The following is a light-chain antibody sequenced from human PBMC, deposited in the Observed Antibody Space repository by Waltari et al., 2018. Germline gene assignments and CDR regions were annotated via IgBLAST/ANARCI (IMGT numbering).Light chain of an antibody. Sequence: QSALPQPDSVSGSPGQSITISCIGTSTDIGAYSYVSWYQQHPGKAPTLVIFDVFERPSGVSDCFSCYKSGNTASLIISGLQAEDEAEYCCSSYKTDRTVVFGGGTKVTVL. V-gene: IGLV2-14*01. CDR3: SSYKTDRTVV. CDR1: STDIGAYSY. CDR2: DVF. J-gene: IGLJ2*01.